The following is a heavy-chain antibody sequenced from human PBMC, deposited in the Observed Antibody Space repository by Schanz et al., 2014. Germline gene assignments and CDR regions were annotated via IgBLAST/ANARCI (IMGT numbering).Heavy chain of an antibody. Sequence: VQLQQWGAGLLKPSETLSLSCAVYGGSLSGYYWGWVRQAPGKGLEWVGRIKSQFDGETADYGAAVRGRFTISRDDSQNTLYLQMNSLESEDTGVYYCATGGISNVRYWFNGLDVWGQGTTVIVS. V-gene: IGHV3-15*01. CDR1: GGSLSGYY. J-gene: IGHJ6*02. CDR3: ATGGISNVRYWFNGLDV. D-gene: IGHD2-15*01. CDR2: IKSQFDGETA.